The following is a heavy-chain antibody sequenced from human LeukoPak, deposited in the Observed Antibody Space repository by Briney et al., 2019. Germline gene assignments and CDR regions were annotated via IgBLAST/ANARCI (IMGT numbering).Heavy chain of an antibody. Sequence: SETPSLTCAVYGVSFSGYYWSWIRQPPGKGLEWIGEINHSGSTNYNPSLKSRVTISVDTSKNQFSLKLSSVTAADTAVYYCARRSSYSYFQHWGQGTLVTVSS. J-gene: IGHJ1*01. CDR2: INHSGST. V-gene: IGHV4-34*01. D-gene: IGHD3-3*01. CDR1: GVSFSGYY. CDR3: ARRSSYSYFQH.